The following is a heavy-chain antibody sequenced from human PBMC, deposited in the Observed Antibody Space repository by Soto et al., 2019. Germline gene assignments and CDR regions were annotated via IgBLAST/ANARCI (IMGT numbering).Heavy chain of an antibody. J-gene: IGHJ6*02. CDR2: ISSSSSSYI. CDR3: AREIVVVPAATLYYYYGMDV. Sequence: PGGSLRLSCAASGFTFSSYSMNWVRQAPGKGLEWVSSISSSSSSYIYYADSVKGRFTISRDNAKNSLYLQMNSLRAEDTAVYYCAREIVVVPAATLYYYYGMDVWGQGTTVTVSS. CDR1: GFTFSSYS. D-gene: IGHD2-2*01. V-gene: IGHV3-21*01.